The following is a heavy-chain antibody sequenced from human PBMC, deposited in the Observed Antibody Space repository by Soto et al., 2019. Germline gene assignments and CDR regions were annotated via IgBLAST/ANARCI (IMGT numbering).Heavy chain of an antibody. CDR2: ISYDGSNE. CDR3: AKDGNVYTSGWYAPSLDY. J-gene: IGHJ4*02. CDR1: GFAFGSYG. Sequence: QVQLVESGGGVVQPGRSLRLSCAASGFAFGSYGMHWVRQAPGKGLEWVALISYDGSNEYYADSVKGRFTISRDNSKNTLDRQMNRLRADDTAVYYCAKDGNVYTSGWYAPSLDYWGQGTLVTVSS. V-gene: IGHV3-30*18. D-gene: IGHD6-19*01.